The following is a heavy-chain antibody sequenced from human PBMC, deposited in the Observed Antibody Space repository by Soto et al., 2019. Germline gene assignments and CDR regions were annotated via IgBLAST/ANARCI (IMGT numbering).Heavy chain of an antibody. D-gene: IGHD2-2*01. CDR3: AKDLYPLGSSTSRPSYFDY. Sequence: GSLRLSCAASGFTFSSYAMSWVRQAPGRGLEWVSAISGSGGSTYYADSVKGRFTISRDNSKNTLYLQMNSLRAEDTAVYYCAKDLYPLGSSTSRPSYFDYWGQGTLVTVYS. J-gene: IGHJ4*02. CDR1: GFTFSSYA. V-gene: IGHV3-23*01. CDR2: ISGSGGST.